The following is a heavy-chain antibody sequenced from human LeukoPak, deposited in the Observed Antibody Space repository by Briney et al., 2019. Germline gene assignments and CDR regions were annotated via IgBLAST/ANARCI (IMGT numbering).Heavy chain of an antibody. D-gene: IGHD5-18*01. J-gene: IGHJ4*02. CDR2: IYSGGST. V-gene: IGHV3-53*01. Sequence: PGGSLRLSCAASGFTVSSNYMSWVRQAPGKGLEWVSVIYSGGSTYYADSVKGRFTISRDNSKNTLYLQMNSLRAEDTAVYYCARGGPYSYGYFDYWGQGTLVTVSS. CDR3: ARGGPYSYGYFDY. CDR1: GFTVSSNY.